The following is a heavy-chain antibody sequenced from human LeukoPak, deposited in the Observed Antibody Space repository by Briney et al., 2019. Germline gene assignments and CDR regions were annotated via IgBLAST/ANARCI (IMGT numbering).Heavy chain of an antibody. CDR2: IYENGGTT. J-gene: IGHJ4*02. V-gene: IGHV3-23*01. CDR3: AKDFRIGYSAHFDY. CDR1: GFTFRSHA. D-gene: IGHD2-21*01. Sequence: GGSLRLSCVGSGFTFRSHAMSWVRQAPEKGLELVSGIYENGGTTYYADSVKGRFSISRDNSKNTLYLQMDSLRGEDTAVYYCAKDFRIGYSAHFDYWGQGALVTVSS.